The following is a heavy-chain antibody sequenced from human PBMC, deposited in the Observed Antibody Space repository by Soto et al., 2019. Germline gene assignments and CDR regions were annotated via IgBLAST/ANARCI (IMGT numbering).Heavy chain of an antibody. D-gene: IGHD3-16*01. CDR2: IYYIWST. Sequence: QVQLQESGPGLVKPSETLSLSCNVSGGSISGHYWSWVRQTPGKGLEWICYIYYIWSTNYNPSLTSLITISVDTSKNRFGLRLTSVTASDTAVDYCAGGPYNDLIWNYYYMDVWGKGTTVTVSS. J-gene: IGHJ6*03. CDR3: AGGPYNDLIWNYYYMDV. CDR1: GGSISGHY. V-gene: IGHV4-59*11.